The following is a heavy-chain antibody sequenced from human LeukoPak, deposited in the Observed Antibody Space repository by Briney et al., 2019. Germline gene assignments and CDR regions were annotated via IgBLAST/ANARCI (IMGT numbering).Heavy chain of an antibody. J-gene: IGHJ4*02. CDR2: IYYSGST. V-gene: IGHV4-59*01. CDR3: AIHPYFYDAELDYFDS. Sequence: PSETLSLTCTVSGGSISSYYWSWIRQPPGKGLEWIGYIYYSGSTNYNPSLKSRVTISVDTSKNQFSLKLSSVTAADSAVYYCAIHPYFYDAELDYFDSWGQGTLVTVSS. CDR1: GGSISSYY. D-gene: IGHD3-22*01.